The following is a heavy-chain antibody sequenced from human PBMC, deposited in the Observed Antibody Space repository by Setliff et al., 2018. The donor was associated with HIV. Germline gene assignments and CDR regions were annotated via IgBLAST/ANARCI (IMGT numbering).Heavy chain of an antibody. CDR3: ASIELAAMVAVDY. J-gene: IGHJ4*02. CDR1: GFTFSSYS. Sequence: GGSLRLSCAASGFTFSSYSMNWVRQAPGKGLEWVSSISSSSYYIYYADSVKGRFTISRDNAKNSLFLQMNSLRAEDTAVYYCASIELAAMVAVDYWGQGTLVTVSS. D-gene: IGHD5-18*01. V-gene: IGHV3-21*01. CDR2: ISSSSYYI.